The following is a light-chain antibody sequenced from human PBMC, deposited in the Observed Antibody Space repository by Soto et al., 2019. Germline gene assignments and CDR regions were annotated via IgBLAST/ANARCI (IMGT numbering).Light chain of an antibody. V-gene: IGLV3-1*01. CDR2: QDN. CDR3: QAWDSSTLVV. Sequence: SYELTQPPSVSVSPGQTASITCSGDKLGDKYACWYQQKPGQSPVVVIYQDNKRPSGIPERFSGSNSGNTATLTISGTQAMDEADDYCQAWDSSTLVVFGGGTKLTVL. J-gene: IGLJ2*01. CDR1: KLGDKY.